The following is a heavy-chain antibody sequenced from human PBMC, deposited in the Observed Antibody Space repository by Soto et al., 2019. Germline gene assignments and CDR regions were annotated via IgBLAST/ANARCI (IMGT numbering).Heavy chain of an antibody. J-gene: IGHJ2*01. CDR3: AQGIYFLPSYWYFDL. V-gene: IGHV2-5*02. D-gene: IGHD1-26*01. Sequence: QITLKESGPALVKPTQTLTLTCTLSGFSLSTSGVGVGWIRQPPGKSLEWLAFIYWDDDKRYSPSLKSRLTIAKDPSKNQVVLTMANMDPVDTATYYCAQGIYFLPSYWYFDLWGRGTRVTVSS. CDR2: IYWDDDK. CDR1: GFSLSTSGVG.